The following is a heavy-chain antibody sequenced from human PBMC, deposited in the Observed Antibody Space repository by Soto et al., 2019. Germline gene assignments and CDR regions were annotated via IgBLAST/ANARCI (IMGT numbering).Heavy chain of an antibody. CDR1: GYTFTDYW. CDR2: ISPNKGVT. J-gene: IGHJ4*02. CDR3: ARENFKFEN. Sequence: QVQLVQSGAEVQKPGASVKVSCKASGYTFTDYWMHWVRQAPGQGLEWMGWISPNKGVTKYAQKFLGRVTMTRDTSISTVYMELSRLTSDDTAVYYCARENFKFENWGQGTLVTVSS. V-gene: IGHV1-2*02.